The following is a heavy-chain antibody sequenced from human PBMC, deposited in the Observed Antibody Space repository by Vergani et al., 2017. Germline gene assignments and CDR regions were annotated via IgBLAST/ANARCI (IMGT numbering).Heavy chain of an antibody. CDR2: ISWNSGSI. V-gene: IGHV3-9*01. CDR1: GFTFDDYA. D-gene: IGHD1-14*01. CDR3: AKVARYQDYFDY. Sequence: EVQLVESGGGLVQPGRSLRLSCAASGFTFDDYAMHWVRQAPGKGLEWVSGISWNSGSIGYADSVKGRFTISRDNAKNSLYLQMNSLRAEDTALYYCAKVARYQDYFDYWGQGTLVTVSS. J-gene: IGHJ4*02.